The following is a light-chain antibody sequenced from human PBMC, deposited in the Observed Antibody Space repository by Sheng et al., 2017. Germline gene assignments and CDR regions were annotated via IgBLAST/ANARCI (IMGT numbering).Light chain of an antibody. CDR2: DAS. CDR3: QQYNNWPQT. J-gene: IGKJ2*01. V-gene: IGKV3-11*01. Sequence: EIVLTQSPATLSLSPGESATLSCRASQSVSRYLAWYQHKPGQAPRLLIYDASNRATGIPARFSGSGSGTDFTLTISSLQSEDFAVYYCQQYNNWPQTFGQGTKLEIK. CDR1: QSVSRY.